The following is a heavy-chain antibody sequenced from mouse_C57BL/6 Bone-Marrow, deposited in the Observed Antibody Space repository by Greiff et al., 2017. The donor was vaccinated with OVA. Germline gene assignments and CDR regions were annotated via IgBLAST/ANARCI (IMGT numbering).Heavy chain of an antibody. CDR1: GYAFTNYL. D-gene: IGHD1-1*01. J-gene: IGHJ3*01. CDR3: ARLNLGVGKWFAY. V-gene: IGHV1-54*01. Sequence: QVQLQQSGAELVRPGTSVKVSCKASGYAFTNYLIEWVKQRPGQGLEWIGVINPGSGGTNYNEKFKGKATLTAAKSSSTAYMQLISLTSEDSAVYFCARLNLGVGKWFAYWGQGTLVTVSA. CDR2: INPGSGGT.